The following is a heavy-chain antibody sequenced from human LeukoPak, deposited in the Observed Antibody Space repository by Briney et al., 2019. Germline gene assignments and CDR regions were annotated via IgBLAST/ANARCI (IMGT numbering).Heavy chain of an antibody. CDR3: ARRGVEMAPVRPDDWFDP. CDR2: ISYSGST. D-gene: IGHD5-24*01. V-gene: IGHV4-59*08. CDR1: GGSISSSY. Sequence: SETLSLTCTVSGGSISSSYWGWIRQPPGKGLEWIGYISYSGSTKYNPSLKSRVTLSVDTSKNQFSLKVYSVTAADTAVYYCARRGVEMAPVRPDDWFDPWGQGTLVTVSS. J-gene: IGHJ5*02.